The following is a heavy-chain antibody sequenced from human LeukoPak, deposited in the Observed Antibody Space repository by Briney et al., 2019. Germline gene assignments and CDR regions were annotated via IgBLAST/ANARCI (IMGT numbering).Heavy chain of an antibody. J-gene: IGHJ4*02. V-gene: IGHV3-9*01. D-gene: IGHD4-4*01. CDR2: ISWNSGSI. Sequence: PGRSLRLSCAASGFTFDDYAMHWVRQAPGKGLEWVSGISWNSGSIGYADSVKGRFTISRDNAKNSLYLQMNSLRAEDTALYYCAKDMAQYSLNYFDYWGQGTLVTVSS. CDR1: GFTFDDYA. CDR3: AKDMAQYSLNYFDY.